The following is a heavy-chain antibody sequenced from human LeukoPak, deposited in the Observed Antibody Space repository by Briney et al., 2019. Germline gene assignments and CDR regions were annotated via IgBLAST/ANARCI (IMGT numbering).Heavy chain of an antibody. V-gene: IGHV3-7*01. CDR3: VRGGRPMDTPLDY. D-gene: IGHD5-18*01. CDR2: IKQDGSDK. CDR1: GFTFSSYL. J-gene: IGHJ4*02. Sequence: PGGSLRLSCAASGFTFSSYLMNWVRQAPGKGLEGVAYIKQDGSDKKYVDSVKGRFTSSRDNAENSLFLQMDHLRAEDAAVYYCVRGGRPMDTPLDYWGQGTLVTVSS.